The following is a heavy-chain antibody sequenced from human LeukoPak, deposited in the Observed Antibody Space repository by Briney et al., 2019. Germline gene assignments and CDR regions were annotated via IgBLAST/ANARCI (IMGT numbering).Heavy chain of an antibody. CDR1: GFIFSTYG. CDR3: ARAVGPFDF. J-gene: IGHJ3*01. CDR2: IWYDGSIE. Sequence: GGSLRLSCAASGFIFSTYGMHWVRQAPGKGLEWVAVIWYDGSIEYYADSVKGQFTISRDNSKNTLYLQMNSLRAEDTAVYYCARAVGPFDFWGQGTIVIVSS. V-gene: IGHV3-33*01. D-gene: IGHD3-16*01.